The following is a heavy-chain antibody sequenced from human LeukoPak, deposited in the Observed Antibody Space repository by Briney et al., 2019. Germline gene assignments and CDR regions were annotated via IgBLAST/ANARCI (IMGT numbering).Heavy chain of an antibody. CDR3: AKVAPSITIFGVVIDAFDI. D-gene: IGHD3-3*01. J-gene: IGHJ3*02. CDR2: ISGSGGST. CDR1: GFTFSSYA. V-gene: IGHV3-23*01. Sequence: GGSLRLSCAASGFTFSSYAMSWVRQAPGKGLEWVSAISGSGGSTYYADSVKGRFTISRDNSKNTLYLQMNSLRAEDTAVYYCAKVAPSITIFGVVIDAFDIWGQGTMVTVSS.